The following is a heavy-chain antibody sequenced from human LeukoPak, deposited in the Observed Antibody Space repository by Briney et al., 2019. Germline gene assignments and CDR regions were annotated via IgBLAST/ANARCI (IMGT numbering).Heavy chain of an antibody. D-gene: IGHD1-26*01. J-gene: IGHJ4*02. CDR3: ARAFFFGGSYSFDY. CDR2: INPNSGGT. Sequence: ASVKVSCKASGYTFTGYYIHWVRQAPGQGLGWMGWINPNSGGTNYAQKFQGRVTMTRDTSISTAFMELSRLRSDDTAVYYCARAFFFGGSYSFDYWGQGTLVTVSS. CDR1: GYTFTGYY. V-gene: IGHV1-2*02.